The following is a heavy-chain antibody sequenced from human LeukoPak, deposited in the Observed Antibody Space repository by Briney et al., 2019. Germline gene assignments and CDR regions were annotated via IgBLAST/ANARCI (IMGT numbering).Heavy chain of an antibody. CDR2: ISSSSSYI. CDR1: GFTFSSYS. Sequence: PGGSLRLSCAASGFTFSSYSMNWVRQAPGKGLEWVSYISSSSSYIYYADSVKGRFTISRDNAKNSLYLQMNSLRAEDTAVYYCARDRLDFWSGYFHDAFDIWGQGTMVTVSS. V-gene: IGHV3-21*05. D-gene: IGHD3-3*01. J-gene: IGHJ3*02. CDR3: ARDRLDFWSGYFHDAFDI.